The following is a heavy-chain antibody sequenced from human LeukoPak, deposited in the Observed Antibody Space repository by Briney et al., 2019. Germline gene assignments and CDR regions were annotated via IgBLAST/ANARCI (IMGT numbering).Heavy chain of an antibody. J-gene: IGHJ4*02. Sequence: PSETLSLTCTVSGGSISSSSYYWGWIRQPPGKGLEWIGSIFYSGSTYYNPSLKSRVTISVDTSKNQFSLKLSSVTAADTAVYYCAREYDFWSGRTKGYFDYWGQGTLVTVSS. D-gene: IGHD3-3*01. V-gene: IGHV4-39*02. CDR2: IFYSGST. CDR1: GGSISSSSYY. CDR3: AREYDFWSGRTKGYFDY.